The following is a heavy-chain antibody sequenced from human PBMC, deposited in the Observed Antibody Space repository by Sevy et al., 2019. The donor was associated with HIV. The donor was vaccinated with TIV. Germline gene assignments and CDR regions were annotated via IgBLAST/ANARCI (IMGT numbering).Heavy chain of an antibody. CDR1: GGSVSSGSYY. J-gene: IGHJ5*02. Sequence: SETLSLTCTVSGGSVSSGSYYWSWIRQPPGKGLEWIGYIYYSGSTNYNPSLKSRVTISVDTSKNQFSLKLSSVTAADTAVYYFARWVISRGARPSRAYNWFDPWGQGTLVTVSS. CDR2: IYYSGST. CDR3: ARWVISRGARPSRAYNWFDP. V-gene: IGHV4-61*01. D-gene: IGHD6-6*01.